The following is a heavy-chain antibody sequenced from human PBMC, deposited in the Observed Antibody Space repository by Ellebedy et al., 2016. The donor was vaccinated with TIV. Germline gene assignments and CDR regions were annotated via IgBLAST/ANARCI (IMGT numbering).Heavy chain of an antibody. CDR2: ISYDGSNK. CDR3: ARWPSGDAPLDY. J-gene: IGHJ4*02. V-gene: IGHV3-30-3*01. D-gene: IGHD4-17*01. Sequence: GGSLRLSCAASAFTFSSDAMHWVRQAPGKGLEWVAVISYDGSNKYYADSVKGRFTISRDNSKNTLYLQMNSLRVEDTAVYYCARWPSGDAPLDYWGQGTLVTVSS. CDR1: AFTFSSDA.